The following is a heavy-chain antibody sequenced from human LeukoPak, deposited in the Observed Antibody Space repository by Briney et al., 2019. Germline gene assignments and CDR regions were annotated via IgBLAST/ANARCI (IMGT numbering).Heavy chain of an antibody. Sequence: ASVKVSCKASGYTFTSYGISWVRQAPGQGLEWMGWISAYNGNTNYAQKLQGRVTMTTDTSTSTAYMELRSLRSDDTAVYYCARDPGDSSGYYYDPTPFDYWGQGTLVTVSS. V-gene: IGHV1-18*01. J-gene: IGHJ4*02. CDR1: GYTFTSYG. D-gene: IGHD3-22*01. CDR3: ARDPGDSSGYYYDPTPFDY. CDR2: ISAYNGNT.